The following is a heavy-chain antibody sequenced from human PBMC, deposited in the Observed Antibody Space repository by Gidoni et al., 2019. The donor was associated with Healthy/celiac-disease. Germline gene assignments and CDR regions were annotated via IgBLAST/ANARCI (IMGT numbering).Heavy chain of an antibody. CDR3: AKAKWELLLAFDI. V-gene: IGHV3-23*01. CDR2: ISGSGGST. Sequence: EVQLLESGGGLVQPGGSLRLSCGAYGFTFSSYAMSWVRQAPGKGLEWVSAISGSGGSTYYADSVKGRFTISRDNSKNTLYLQMNSLRAEDTAVYYCAKAKWELLLAFDIWGQGTMVTVSS. D-gene: IGHD1-26*01. J-gene: IGHJ3*02. CDR1: GFTFSSYA.